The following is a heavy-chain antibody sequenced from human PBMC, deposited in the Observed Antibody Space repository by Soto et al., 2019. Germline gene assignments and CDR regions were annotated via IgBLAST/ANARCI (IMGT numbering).Heavy chain of an antibody. CDR2: IYYSGST. V-gene: IGHV4-31*03. CDR3: ARDPITMVRGTAGYYGMDV. Sequence: SETLCFTCTVSGGSISSGGYYWSWNSQHPGKGLEWIGYIYYSGSTYYNPSLKSRVTISVDTSKNQFSLKLSSVTAADTAVYYCARDPITMVRGTAGYYGMDVWGQGTTVTV. CDR1: GGSISSGGYY. J-gene: IGHJ6*02. D-gene: IGHD3-10*01.